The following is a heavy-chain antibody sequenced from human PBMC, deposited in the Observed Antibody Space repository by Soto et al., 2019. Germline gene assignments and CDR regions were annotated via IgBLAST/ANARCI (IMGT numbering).Heavy chain of an antibody. V-gene: IGHV1-2*04. CDR2: INPNSGGT. CDR3: ARGQQLVCGMDV. D-gene: IGHD6-13*01. J-gene: IGHJ6*02. Sequence: QAPGQGLEWMGWINPNSGGTNYGQKFQGWVTMTRDTSISTAYMELSRLRSDDTVVYYCARGQQLVCGMDVWGQGTTVTVSS.